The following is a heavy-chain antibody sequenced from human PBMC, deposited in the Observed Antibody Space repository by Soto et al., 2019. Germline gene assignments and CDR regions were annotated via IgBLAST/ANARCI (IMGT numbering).Heavy chain of an antibody. Sequence: GASVKVSCKASGFTFTSSAVQWVRQAPGQGLEWMGWIVADNGNTNYAQKLQGRVTMTTDTSTSTAYMELRSLRSDDTAVYYCARKDSRSDYWGQGTLVTVSS. CDR3: ARKDSRSDY. CDR2: IVADNGNT. CDR1: GFTFTSSA. V-gene: IGHV1-18*01. J-gene: IGHJ4*02. D-gene: IGHD2-15*01.